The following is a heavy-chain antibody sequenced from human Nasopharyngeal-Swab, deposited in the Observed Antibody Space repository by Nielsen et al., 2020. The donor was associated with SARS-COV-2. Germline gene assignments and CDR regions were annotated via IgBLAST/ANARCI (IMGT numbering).Heavy chain of an antibody. CDR3: ARGDPHALGY. J-gene: IGHJ4*02. CDR1: GYIFRNYG. CDR2: IIPIFGTA. Sequence: SVKVSCKASGYIFRNYGISWVRQTPGQGLEWMGGIIPIFGTANYAQKFQGRVTITADESTSTAYMELSSLRSEDTAVYYCARGDPHALGYWGQGTLVTVSS. V-gene: IGHV1-69*13. D-gene: IGHD3-16*01.